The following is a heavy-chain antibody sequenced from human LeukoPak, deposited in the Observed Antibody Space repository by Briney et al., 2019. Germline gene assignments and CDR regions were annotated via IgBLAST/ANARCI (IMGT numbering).Heavy chain of an antibody. Sequence: GGSLRLSCAASGFTFSSYAMNWVRQAPGKGLQWVSAISGSGGSTYYADSVKGRFTISRDNSKNTLFLQMNSLRAEDTAVYYCAKGKKVDGTHGPDCWGQGTLVTVSS. CDR1: GFTFSSYA. CDR2: ISGSGGST. V-gene: IGHV3-23*01. CDR3: AKGKKVDGTHGPDC. J-gene: IGHJ4*02. D-gene: IGHD5-24*01.